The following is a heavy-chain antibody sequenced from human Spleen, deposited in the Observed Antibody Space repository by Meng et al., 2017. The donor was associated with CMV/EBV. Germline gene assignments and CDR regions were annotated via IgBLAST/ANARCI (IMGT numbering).Heavy chain of an antibody. CDR1: GFTFSSYW. Sequence: GESLKISCAASGFTFSSYWMHWVRQAPGKGLEWVSGLNWRGDNTGYADSVKGRFTISRDNAKNSLYLQMNSLRADDTALYYCVRGGGTLDYWGQGTLVTVSS. V-gene: IGHV3-20*04. CDR3: VRGGGTLDY. CDR2: LNWRGDNT. D-gene: IGHD3-16*01. J-gene: IGHJ4*02.